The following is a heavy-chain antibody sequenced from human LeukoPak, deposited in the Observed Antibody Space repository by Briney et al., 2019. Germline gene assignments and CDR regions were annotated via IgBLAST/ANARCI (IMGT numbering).Heavy chain of an antibody. CDR1: GYTFTRYP. Sequence: ASVKVSCKASGYTFTRYPINWVRQAPGQGLEWMGWISAYNGNTNYAQKLQGRVTMTTDTSTSTAYMELRSLRSDDTAVYYCAREQLDYYYYYYMDVWGKGTTVTVSS. D-gene: IGHD6-6*01. CDR2: ISAYNGNT. V-gene: IGHV1-18*01. J-gene: IGHJ6*03. CDR3: AREQLDYYYYYYMDV.